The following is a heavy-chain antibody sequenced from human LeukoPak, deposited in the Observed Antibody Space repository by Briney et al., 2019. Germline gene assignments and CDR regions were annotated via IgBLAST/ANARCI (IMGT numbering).Heavy chain of an antibody. CDR1: GGSISSSNW. D-gene: IGHD1-26*01. CDR2: IYHSGST. Sequence: SETLSLTCAVSGGSISSSNWWSWVRQPPGKGLEWIGEIYHSGSTNHNPSLKSRVTISVDKSKNQFSLKLSSVTAADTAVYYCARGEGVGATPYNWFDPWGQGTLVTVSS. CDR3: ARGEGVGATPYNWFDP. V-gene: IGHV4-4*02. J-gene: IGHJ5*02.